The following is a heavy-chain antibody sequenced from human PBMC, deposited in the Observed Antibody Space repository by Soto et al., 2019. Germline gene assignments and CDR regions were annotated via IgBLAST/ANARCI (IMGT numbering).Heavy chain of an antibody. CDR3: GRVSIAVAGWAFDY. CDR1: GYTFSNYD. V-gene: IGHV1-18*04. J-gene: IGHJ4*02. Sequence: QVQLVQSGAEVKKPGASVKVSCKASGYTFSNYDISWVRQAPGQGLEWMGWISTNNGNTDYAQKLQGRVTMTTDTSTTTAYMELRSLRSDDTAVYYCGRVSIAVAGWAFDYWGQGTLVTVSS. D-gene: IGHD6-19*01. CDR2: ISTNNGNT.